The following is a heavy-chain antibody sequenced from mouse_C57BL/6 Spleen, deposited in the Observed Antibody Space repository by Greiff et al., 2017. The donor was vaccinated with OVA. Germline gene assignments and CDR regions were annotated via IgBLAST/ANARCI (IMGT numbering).Heavy chain of an antibody. CDR3: ATVVATGDYAMDY. J-gene: IGHJ4*01. V-gene: IGHV5-6*02. Sequence: EVMLVESGGDLVKPGGSLKLSCAASGFTFSSYGMSWVRQTPDKRLVWVATISSGGSYTYYPDSVKGRFTISRDNATNTLYLQMSSLKSEDTDMYDCATVVATGDYAMDYWGQGTSVTVSS. D-gene: IGHD1-1*01. CDR1: GFTFSSYG. CDR2: ISSGGSYT.